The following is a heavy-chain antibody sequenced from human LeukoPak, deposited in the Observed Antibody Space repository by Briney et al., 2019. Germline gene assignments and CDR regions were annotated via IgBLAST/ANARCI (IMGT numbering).Heavy chain of an antibody. J-gene: IGHJ5*02. CDR3: ARGTRYYNWFDP. D-gene: IGHD3-10*01. V-gene: IGHV4-34*01. CDR1: GGSFSGYY. Sequence: SETLSLTCAVYGGSFSGYYWSWIRQPPGKGLEWIGEINHSGSTNYNPSLKSRVTISVDTSKNQFSLKLSSVTAADTAVYYCARGTRYYNWFDPWGQGTLVTASS. CDR2: INHSGST.